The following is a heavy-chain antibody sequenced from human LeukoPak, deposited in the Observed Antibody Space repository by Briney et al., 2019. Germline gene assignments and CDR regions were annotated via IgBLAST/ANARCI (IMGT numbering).Heavy chain of an antibody. CDR3: ANPQSRGYDYLDY. CDR1: GFTFRNYG. Sequence: PGGSLRLSCAASGFTFRNYGMHWVRQAPGKGLEWVAVISIDGSEKCYADSVKGRFTISRDNSKNTLYLQMNSLRGDDTAVYYCANPQSRGYDYLDYWGQGTLVTVSS. D-gene: IGHD5-12*01. CDR2: ISIDGSEK. V-gene: IGHV3-30*18. J-gene: IGHJ4*02.